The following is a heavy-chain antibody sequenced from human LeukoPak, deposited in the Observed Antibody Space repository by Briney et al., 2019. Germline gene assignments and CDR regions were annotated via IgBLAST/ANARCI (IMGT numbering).Heavy chain of an antibody. CDR1: GGSISSSSYY. CDR2: IYYSGST. CDR3: ARAVAGLFDY. D-gene: IGHD6-19*01. V-gene: IGHV4-39*01. J-gene: IGHJ4*02. Sequence: SETLSLTCTVSGGSISSSSYYWGWIRQPPGKGLEWIGSIYYSGSTYYNPSLKSRVTISVDTSKNQFSLKLSSVTAAGTAVYYCARAVAGLFDYWGQGTLVTVSS.